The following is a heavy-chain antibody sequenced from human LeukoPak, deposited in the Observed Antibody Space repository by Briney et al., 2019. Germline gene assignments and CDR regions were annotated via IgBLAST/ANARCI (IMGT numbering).Heavy chain of an antibody. CDR1: GGTFSSYA. D-gene: IGHD2-2*01. V-gene: IGHV1-69*01. CDR2: IIPIFGTA. J-gene: IGHJ1*01. Sequence: ASVKVSCKASGGTFSSYAISWVRQAPGQGLEWMGGIIPIFGTANYAQKFQGRVTITADESTSTAYMELNSLRAEDTAVYYCAKSRASPAGLRPEYFQHWGQGTLVTVSS. CDR3: AKSRASPAGLRPEYFQH.